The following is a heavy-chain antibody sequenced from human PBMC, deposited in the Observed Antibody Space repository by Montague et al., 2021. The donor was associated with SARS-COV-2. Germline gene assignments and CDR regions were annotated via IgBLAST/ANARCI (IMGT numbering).Heavy chain of an antibody. CDR3: ARDVGKGFSGYETEGGLDY. Sequence: SETLSLTCTVSGGSISSSNYFWGWIRQPPGKGLEWIGSIYFGGGTYYNPSHKSRVTISVDTSKNHFSLKLTSVTAADTAVYYCARDVGKGFSGYETEGGLDYWGQGTPVTVSS. V-gene: IGHV4-39*07. CDR1: GGSISSSNYF. CDR2: IYFGGGT. J-gene: IGHJ4*02. D-gene: IGHD5-12*01.